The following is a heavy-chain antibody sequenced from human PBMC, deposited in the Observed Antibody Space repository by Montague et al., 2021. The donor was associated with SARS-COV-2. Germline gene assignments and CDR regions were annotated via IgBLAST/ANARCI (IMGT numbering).Heavy chain of an antibody. Sequence: TLSLTGTVSGGSISSGSYYWSWIRQHPGKGLEWIGYIYYSGSSYYNPSLKSRVTISVDTSKNQFSLRLSSVTAADTAVYYCARARTSLIVVVNEFDYWGQGTLVTVSS. J-gene: IGHJ4*02. CDR1: GGSISSGSYY. D-gene: IGHD2-21*01. V-gene: IGHV4-31*03. CDR2: IYYSGSS. CDR3: ARARTSLIVVVNEFDY.